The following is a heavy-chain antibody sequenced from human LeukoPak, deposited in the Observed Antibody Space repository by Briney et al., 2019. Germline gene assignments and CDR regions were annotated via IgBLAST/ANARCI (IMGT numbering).Heavy chain of an antibody. CDR3: AKLDSTAYYFDY. V-gene: IGHV5-51*01. J-gene: IGHJ4*02. D-gene: IGHD3-22*01. CDR2: IYPGDSET. Sequence: GASLKISCKGSGYTFSTYWIGWVRQLPGKGLEWMGIIYPGDSETIYSPSFRGQVTISADRSISTTYLQWSSLRASDSAMYYCAKLDSTAYYFDYWGQGTLVTVSS. CDR1: GYTFSTYW.